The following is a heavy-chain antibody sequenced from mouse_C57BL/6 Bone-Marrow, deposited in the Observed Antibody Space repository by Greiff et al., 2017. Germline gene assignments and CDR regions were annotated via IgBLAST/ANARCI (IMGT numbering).Heavy chain of an antibody. CDR1: GYSITSGYY. V-gene: IGHV3-6*01. J-gene: IGHJ1*03. Sequence: DVQLQESGPGLVEPSQSLSLTCSVTGYSITSGYYWNWIRQFPGNKLEWMGYISYDGSNNYNPSLKNRISITRDTSKNQFFLKLNSVTTEDTATYYCARVLYWYFDVWGTGTTVTVSS. CDR3: ARVLYWYFDV. CDR2: ISYDGSN.